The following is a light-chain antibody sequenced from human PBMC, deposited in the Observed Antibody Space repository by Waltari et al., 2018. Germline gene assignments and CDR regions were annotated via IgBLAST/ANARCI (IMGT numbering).Light chain of an antibody. J-gene: IGKJ1*01. CDR3: QHYLRLPVT. Sequence: EIVLTQSARTLPLSPGESATLSSRTSQSVTRALAWYQQKPGQAPGLLFYGASNRATGIPDRFSGSGSGTDFSLTISSLEPEDFAVYYCQHYLRLPVTFGQGTKVEVK. CDR1: QSVTRA. V-gene: IGKV3-20*01. CDR2: GAS.